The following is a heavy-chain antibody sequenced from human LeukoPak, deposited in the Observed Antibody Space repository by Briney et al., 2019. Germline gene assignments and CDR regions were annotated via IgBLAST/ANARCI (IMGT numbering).Heavy chain of an antibody. CDR3: RKIDYCSGGSCLYYYYYMDV. CDR2: ISGGSGST. V-gene: IGHV3-23*01. CDR1: GFTVNSWA. D-gene: IGHD2-15*01. J-gene: IGHJ6*03. Sequence: GGSLRLSCAASGFTVNSWAMSGLHQAPGKGLEWVSAISGGSGSTYYADSVKGRFTISRDNSKNTLYLQMNSLRAEDTPVYSCRKIDYCSGGSCLYYYYYMDVWGKGTTVTVS.